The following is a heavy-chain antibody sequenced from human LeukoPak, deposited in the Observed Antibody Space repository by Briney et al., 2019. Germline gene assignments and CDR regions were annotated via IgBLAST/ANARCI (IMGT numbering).Heavy chain of an antibody. V-gene: IGHV3-48*03. J-gene: IGHJ4*02. CDR2: ISSGGDTQ. CDR3: ARDIANGPFVISLES. CDR1: GFSLSSYE. Sequence: GGSLRLSCAASGFSLSSYEMNWIRQVPGKGLEWVSHISSGGDTQYYADSVRGRFTMSRDDAKNSLDLQMDSLRIEDTGVYYCARDIANGPFVISLESWGQGARVTVSS. D-gene: IGHD2-8*01.